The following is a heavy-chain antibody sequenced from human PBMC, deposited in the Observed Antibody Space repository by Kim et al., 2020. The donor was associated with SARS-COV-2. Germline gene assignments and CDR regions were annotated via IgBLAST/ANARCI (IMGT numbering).Heavy chain of an antibody. CDR3: ARGTFQQGFDP. J-gene: IGHJ5*02. Sequence: GASLRLSCEASGFTFSNYWMNWVRQGPGKGLVWVSRINSDGGDTHYADSVKGRFTISRDNAENTLHLQLNSLGVEDTAIYYCARGTFQQGFDPWGQGTLVTVSS. CDR2: INSDGGDT. CDR1: GFTFSNYW. V-gene: IGHV3-74*01.